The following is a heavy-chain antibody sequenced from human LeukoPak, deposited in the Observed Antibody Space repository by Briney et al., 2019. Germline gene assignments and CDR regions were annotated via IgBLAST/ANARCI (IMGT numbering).Heavy chain of an antibody. CDR2: ISYDGSNK. CDR3: ARVLYSNYVYYYYYMDV. Sequence: PGGSLRLSCAASGFTFSNYWMHWVRQAPGKGLEWVAVISYDGSNKYYADSVKGRFTISRDNAKNSLYLQMNSLRAEGTAVYYCARVLYSNYVYYYYYMDVWGKGTTVTVSS. J-gene: IGHJ6*03. CDR1: GFTFSNYW. D-gene: IGHD4-11*01. V-gene: IGHV3-30*03.